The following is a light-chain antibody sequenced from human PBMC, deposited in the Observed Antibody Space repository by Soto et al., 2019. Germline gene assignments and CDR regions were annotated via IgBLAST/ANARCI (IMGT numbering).Light chain of an antibody. V-gene: IGLV2-23*02. Sequence: QSALTQPASVSGSPGQSITISCTGTSSDVGSYNLVSWYQQHPGKAPKLMIYEVSKRPSGVSNRFSGSKSGNTASLTISGLHAEDEADYYCCSYAGRLVVFGGGTKLTVL. CDR3: CSYAGRLVV. CDR1: SSDVGSYNL. J-gene: IGLJ2*01. CDR2: EVS.